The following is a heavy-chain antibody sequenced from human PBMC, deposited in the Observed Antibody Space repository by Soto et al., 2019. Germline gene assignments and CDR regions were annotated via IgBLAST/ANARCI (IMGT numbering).Heavy chain of an antibody. Sequence: EVQLLESGGGLVQPGGSLRLSCAASGFTFSSYAMSWVRQAPGKGLEWVSAISGSGGSTYYADSVKGRFTISRDNSENTLYLQMNSLRAEDTAVYYCAKGRGYCMSTSCYVGSDYWGQGTLVTVSS. CDR3: AKGRGYCMSTSCYVGSDY. CDR2: ISGSGGST. D-gene: IGHD2-2*01. V-gene: IGHV3-23*01. J-gene: IGHJ4*02. CDR1: GFTFSSYA.